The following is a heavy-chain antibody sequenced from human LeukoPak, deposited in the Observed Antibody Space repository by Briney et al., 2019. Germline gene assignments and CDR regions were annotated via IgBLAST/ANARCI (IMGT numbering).Heavy chain of an antibody. V-gene: IGHV1-46*01. Sequence: GASVKVSCKASGYTFISYYMHWVRQAPGQGLEWMGAINPSGGSTSYAQKFQGRVTMTRDTSTSKVYMELSSLRSEDTAVYYCARGTGLGGDYVSNWGQGTLVTVSS. D-gene: IGHD4-17*01. CDR2: INPSGGST. CDR3: ARGTGLGGDYVSN. CDR1: GYTFISYY. J-gene: IGHJ4*02.